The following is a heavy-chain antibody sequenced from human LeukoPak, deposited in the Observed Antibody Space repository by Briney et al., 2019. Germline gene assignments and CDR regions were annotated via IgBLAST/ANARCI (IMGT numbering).Heavy chain of an antibody. CDR3: AALAAAGNFDY. Sequence: GGSLRLSCAASGFTFSSYAMHWVRQAPGKGLEWVAVISYDGSNKYYADSVKGRFTISRDNSKNTLYLQMNSLRAEDTAVYYCAALAAAGNFDYWGQGTLVTDSS. CDR2: ISYDGSNK. CDR1: GFTFSSYA. J-gene: IGHJ4*02. V-gene: IGHV3-30-3*01. D-gene: IGHD6-13*01.